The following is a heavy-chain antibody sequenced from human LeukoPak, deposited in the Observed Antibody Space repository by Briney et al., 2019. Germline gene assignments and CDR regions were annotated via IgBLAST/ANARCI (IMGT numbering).Heavy chain of an antibody. J-gene: IGHJ4*02. Sequence: GGSLRLSCAAAGFTFSSYEMNWVRQAPGKGLEWVSYISSSGGTIYYADSVKGRFTISRDNAKNSLYLQMNSLRAEVTAVYYCARDPDIVVVPAAMMAFDYWGQGTLVTVSS. D-gene: IGHD2-2*01. V-gene: IGHV3-48*03. CDR3: ARDPDIVVVPAAMMAFDY. CDR1: GFTFSSYE. CDR2: ISSSGGTI.